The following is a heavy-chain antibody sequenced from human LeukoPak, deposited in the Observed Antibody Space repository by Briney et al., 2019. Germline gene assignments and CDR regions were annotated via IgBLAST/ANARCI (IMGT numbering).Heavy chain of an antibody. J-gene: IGHJ5*02. D-gene: IGHD3-22*01. Sequence: ASVTVSCKASGYTFTSYGISWVRQAPGQGREWMGWISAYNGNTNYAQTLQGRVTMTTDTSTSTAYMELRSLRSDDTAVYYCARNYDSSGPANWFDPWGQGTLVTVSS. CDR3: ARNYDSSGPANWFDP. CDR2: ISAYNGNT. CDR1: GYTFTSYG. V-gene: IGHV1-18*01.